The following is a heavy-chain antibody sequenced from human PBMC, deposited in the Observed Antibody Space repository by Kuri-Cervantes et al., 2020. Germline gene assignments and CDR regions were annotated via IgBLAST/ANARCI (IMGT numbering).Heavy chain of an antibody. CDR1: GFTFSDHY. CDR3: PRVDCSGGSCYIY. CDR2: VRNKANSYTT. J-gene: IGHJ4*02. V-gene: IGHV3-72*01. D-gene: IGHD2-15*01. Sequence: GGSLRLSCAASGFTFSDHYMDWVRQAPGKGLEWVGRVRNKANSYTTEYAASVKGRFTISRDDSTNSVYLQMNSLETEDTAVYYCPRVDCSGGSCYIYWGQGSLVTVSS.